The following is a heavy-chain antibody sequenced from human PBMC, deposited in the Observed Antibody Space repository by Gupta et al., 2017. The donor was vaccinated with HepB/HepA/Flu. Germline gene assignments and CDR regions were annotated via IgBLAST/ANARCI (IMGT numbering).Heavy chain of an antibody. CDR2: ISGSAGRK. CDR1: GFTFTSYA. Sequence: EVELLESGGGLVQPGGSLRLSCAASGFTFTSYAMGWVRQAPGKGLEWVSDISGSAGRKSYADSAEGRFTISRDNSKNTLYLQMNSLRAEDTAIYYCVKGGGQWELLRLDYWGQGSLVTVSS. J-gene: IGHJ4*02. V-gene: IGHV3-23*01. D-gene: IGHD1-26*01. CDR3: VKGGGQWELLRLDY.